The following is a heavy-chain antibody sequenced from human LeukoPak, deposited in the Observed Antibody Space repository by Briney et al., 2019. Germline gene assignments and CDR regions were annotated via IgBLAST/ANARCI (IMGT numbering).Heavy chain of an antibody. J-gene: IGHJ4*02. CDR3: ASRKLGNDY. CDR1: GGSVSDYY. V-gene: IGHV4-59*02. D-gene: IGHD7-27*01. CDR2: IYHTGST. Sequence: SETLSLTCTISGGSVSDYYWSWIRQPPGKGLEWIGYIYHTGSTSYSPSLKSRVTISADTSQNQFSLKLSSVTAADTAVYYCASRKLGNDYWGQGTLVTVSS.